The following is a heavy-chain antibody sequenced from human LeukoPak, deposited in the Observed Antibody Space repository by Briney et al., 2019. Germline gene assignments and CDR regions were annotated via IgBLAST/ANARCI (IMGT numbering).Heavy chain of an antibody. J-gene: IGHJ5*02. CDR1: GGSLSSYY. Sequence: PSETLSLTCTVSGGSLSSYYWSWIRQPPGKGLEWIGYIYYSGSTNYNPSLKSRVTISVDTSKNQFSLKLSSVTAADTAVYYCARGGGTIFGVVIIPVDWFDPWGQGTLVTVSS. CDR3: ARGGGTIFGVVIIPVDWFDP. D-gene: IGHD3-3*01. V-gene: IGHV4-59*01. CDR2: IYYSGST.